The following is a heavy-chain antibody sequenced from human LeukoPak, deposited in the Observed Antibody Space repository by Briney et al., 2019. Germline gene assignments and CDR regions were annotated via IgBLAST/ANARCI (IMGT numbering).Heavy chain of an antibody. D-gene: IGHD2-8*01. CDR1: GFTFSSYW. V-gene: IGHV3-7*01. Sequence: PGGSLRLYCAASGFTFSSYWMTWVRQAPGKGLEWVANIKQDGSEAYYVDSVKGRFTVSRDNAKNSLYLQLNSLGAEDTAVYYCATRYCTIPACRASSYHCMDNWGKGTTVTVSS. CDR3: ATRYCTIPACRASSYHCMDN. J-gene: IGHJ6*03. CDR2: IKQDGSEA.